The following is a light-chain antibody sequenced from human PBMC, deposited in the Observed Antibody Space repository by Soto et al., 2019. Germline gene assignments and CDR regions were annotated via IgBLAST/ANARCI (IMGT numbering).Light chain of an antibody. Sequence: VLTQPASVTGSPGQSITISCTGTSSDVGAYNYVSWYQHHPGNAPKLLIYDVSTRPSGVSNRFSGSKSGNTASLTISGLQAEDEADYYCSSYTTSTTRVFGTGTKVTVL. CDR2: DVS. J-gene: IGLJ1*01. CDR3: SSYTTSTTRV. V-gene: IGLV2-14*03. CDR1: SSDVGAYNY.